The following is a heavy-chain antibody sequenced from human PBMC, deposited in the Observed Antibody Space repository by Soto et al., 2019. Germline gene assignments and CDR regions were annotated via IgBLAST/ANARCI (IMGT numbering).Heavy chain of an antibody. Sequence: GGSLRLSCAASGFTFSNSAITWVRQAPGKGLELVSAISATGVSTYYADSVKGRFTISRDNSKNTLYLQMNSLRAEDTAVYYCAKDPSSAWLKVYFDYWGQGTLVTVSS. CDR3: AKDPSSAWLKVYFDY. J-gene: IGHJ4*02. D-gene: IGHD6-19*01. CDR1: GFTFSNSA. CDR2: ISATGVST. V-gene: IGHV3-23*01.